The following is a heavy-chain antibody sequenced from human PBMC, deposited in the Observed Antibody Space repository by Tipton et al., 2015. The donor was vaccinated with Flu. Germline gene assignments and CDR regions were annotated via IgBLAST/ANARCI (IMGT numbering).Heavy chain of an antibody. Sequence: RSLRLSCVASGSSFSTYAMDWVRQAPGKGLEWVADIWNDGTNKYYGDFVKGRFTISRDNSKNTLYLQMSSLREEDTALYYCARHRQNWGWNVFDLWGQGTRVTVSS. CDR2: IWNDGTNK. CDR1: GSSFSTYA. D-gene: IGHD7-27*01. CDR3: ARHRQNWGWNVFDL. J-gene: IGHJ3*01. V-gene: IGHV3-33*08.